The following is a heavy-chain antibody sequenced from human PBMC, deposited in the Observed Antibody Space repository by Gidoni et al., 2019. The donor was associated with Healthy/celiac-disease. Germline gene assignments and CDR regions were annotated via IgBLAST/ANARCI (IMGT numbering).Heavy chain of an antibody. CDR1: GFTFSSYG. CDR2: IWYDGSNK. J-gene: IGHJ4*02. V-gene: IGHV3-33*01. D-gene: IGHD6-13*01. Sequence: QVQLVESGGGVVQPGRSLRLSCAASGFTFSSYGMHWVRQAPGKGLDGVAVIWYDGSNKYYADSVKGRFTISRDNSKNTLYLQMNSLRAEDTAVYYCAREGSSTTIDYWGQGTLVTVSS. CDR3: AREGSSTTIDY.